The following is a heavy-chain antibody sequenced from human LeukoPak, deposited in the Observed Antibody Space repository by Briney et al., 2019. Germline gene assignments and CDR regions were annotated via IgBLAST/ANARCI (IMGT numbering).Heavy chain of an antibody. J-gene: IGHJ6*03. V-gene: IGHV1-69*05. CDR2: IIPIFGTA. Sequence: SVKVSCKASGGTFSSYAISWVRQAPGQGLEWMGGIIPIFGTANYAQKFQGRVTITTDESTSTAYMELSSLRSEDTAVYYCARGPYCSSTSCYHYYYYYMDVWGKGTTVTVSS. CDR1: GGTFSSYA. CDR3: ARGPYCSSTSCYHYYYYYMDV. D-gene: IGHD2-2*01.